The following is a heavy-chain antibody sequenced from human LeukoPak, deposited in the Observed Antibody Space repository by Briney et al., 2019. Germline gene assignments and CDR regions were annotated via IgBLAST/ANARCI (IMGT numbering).Heavy chain of an antibody. Sequence: PSETLSLTCTVSGGSVGSGDYYWGWIRQPPGKGLEWIGTIYYSGSTYYNTSLKSRVTISVDMSNNQFSLKLDSVTAADTAVYFCARHDYGDYGPFGCWGQGTLVTVSS. V-gene: IGHV4-39*01. J-gene: IGHJ4*02. D-gene: IGHD4-17*01. CDR3: ARHDYGDYGPFGC. CDR2: IYYSGST. CDR1: GGSVGSGDYY.